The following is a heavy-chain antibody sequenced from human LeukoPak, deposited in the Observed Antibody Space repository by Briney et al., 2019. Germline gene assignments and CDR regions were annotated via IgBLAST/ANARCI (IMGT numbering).Heavy chain of an antibody. J-gene: IGHJ2*01. CDR3: ARLLHPGSSWWYFDL. CDR2: IYYSGST. V-gene: IGHV4-59*08. D-gene: IGHD6-13*01. CDR1: GGSISSYY. Sequence: SETLSLTCTVSGGSISSYYWSWIRQPPGKGLEWIGYIYYSGSTNYTPSLKSRVTMSVDTSKNQFSLKLTSVTAADTAVYYCARLLHPGSSWWYFDLWGRGTLVTVSS.